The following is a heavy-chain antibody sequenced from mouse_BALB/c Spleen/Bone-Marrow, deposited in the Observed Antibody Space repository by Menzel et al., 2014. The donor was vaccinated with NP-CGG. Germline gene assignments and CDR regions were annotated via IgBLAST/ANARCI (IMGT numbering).Heavy chain of an antibody. D-gene: IGHD2-3*01. CDR2: INPYNDGT. J-gene: IGHJ2*01. CDR1: EYTFTAYV. Sequence: EVQLQESGPELVKPGASVKMSCKASEYTFTAYVMHWVKQKPGQGLEWIGYINPYNDGTNYIEKFKGKATLTSDIPSSTAYMELSSLTSEDSAVYYCAREGWLLRFDYWGQGTTLTVSS. V-gene: IGHV1-14*01. CDR3: AREGWLLRFDY.